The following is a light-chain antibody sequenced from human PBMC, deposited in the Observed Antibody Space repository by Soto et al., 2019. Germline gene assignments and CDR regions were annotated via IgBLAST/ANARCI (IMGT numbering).Light chain of an antibody. CDR2: DAS. Sequence: EIVLTQKQATLSLYPGERATLSCRASQSVSSYLAWYQQKPGQAPRLLIYDASNRATGIPARFSGSGSGTDFTLTISSLEPEDFAVYYCQQRSNWPITVGQGTRLEIK. CDR1: QSVSSY. V-gene: IGKV3-11*01. J-gene: IGKJ5*01. CDR3: QQRSNWPIT.